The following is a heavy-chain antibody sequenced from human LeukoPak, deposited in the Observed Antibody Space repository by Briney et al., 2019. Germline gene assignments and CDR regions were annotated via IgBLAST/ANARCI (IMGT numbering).Heavy chain of an antibody. CDR2: TRNKANSYTT. Sequence: GGSLRLSCAASGFTFSDHYMDWVRQAPGKGLEWVGRTRNKANSYTTEYAASVKGRFTSSRDDSKNSLYLQMNSLKTEDTAVYYCAREDSSGYYYAFLDYWGQGTLVTVSS. D-gene: IGHD3-22*01. J-gene: IGHJ4*02. CDR3: AREDSSGYYYAFLDY. CDR1: GFTFSDHY. V-gene: IGHV3-72*01.